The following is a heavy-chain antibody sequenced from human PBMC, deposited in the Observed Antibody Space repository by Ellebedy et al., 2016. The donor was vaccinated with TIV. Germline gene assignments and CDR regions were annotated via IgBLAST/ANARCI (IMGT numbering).Heavy chain of an antibody. CDR1: GFTFSDYY. D-gene: IGHD1-26*01. Sequence: GESLKISXAASGFTFSDYYMSWIRQTPEKGLEWVSYISRRGETIYYADSVRGRFTISRDNAKRSPYLQMDSLRAEDTAVYYCANTVGSTPGGDYWGQGTLVTVSS. V-gene: IGHV3-11*04. CDR3: ANTVGSTPGGDY. CDR2: ISRRGETI. J-gene: IGHJ4*02.